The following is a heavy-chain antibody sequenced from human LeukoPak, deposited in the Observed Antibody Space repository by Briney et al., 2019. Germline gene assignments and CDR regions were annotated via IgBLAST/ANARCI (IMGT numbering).Heavy chain of an antibody. CDR1: GFSVSSNY. V-gene: IGHV3-53*01. CDR3: GSRIATAGSVDY. J-gene: IGHJ4*02. D-gene: IGHD6-13*01. CDR2: IYSSGST. Sequence: GGSLRLSCAASGFSVSSNYMSWVRQAPGRGLEWVSVIYSSGSTYYADSVKGRFTISRDNSKNTLHLQMNTLRAEDTAVYYCGSRIATAGSVDYWGQGTQVTVSS.